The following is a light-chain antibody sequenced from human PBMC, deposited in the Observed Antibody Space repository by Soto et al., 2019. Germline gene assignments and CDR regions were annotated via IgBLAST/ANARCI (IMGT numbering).Light chain of an antibody. CDR1: SSNIGAGYD. J-gene: IGLJ1*01. V-gene: IGLV1-40*01. Sequence: QSVLTQPPSVSGAPGQRVTISCTGSSSNIGAGYDVHWYQQLPGTDPKLLIYGNSNRPSGVPDRFSGSKSGTSAPLAITGLQAEDEADYYCQSYDSSLSHVFGTGTKLTVL. CDR2: GNS. CDR3: QSYDSSLSHV.